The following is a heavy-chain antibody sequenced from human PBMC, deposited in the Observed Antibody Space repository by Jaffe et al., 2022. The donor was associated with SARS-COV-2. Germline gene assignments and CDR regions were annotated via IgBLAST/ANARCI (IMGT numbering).Heavy chain of an antibody. V-gene: IGHV3-23*01. CDR2: ISGSGGST. D-gene: IGHD2-8*01. CDR1: GFTFSSYA. Sequence: EVQLLESGGGLVQPGGSLRLSCAASGFTFSSYAMSWVRQAPGKGLEWVSAISGSGGSTYYADSVKGRFTISRDNSKNTLYLQMNSLRAEDTAVYYCAKDPGDIVLMVYDTYGMDVWGQGTTVTVSS. CDR3: AKDPGDIVLMVYDTYGMDV. J-gene: IGHJ6*02.